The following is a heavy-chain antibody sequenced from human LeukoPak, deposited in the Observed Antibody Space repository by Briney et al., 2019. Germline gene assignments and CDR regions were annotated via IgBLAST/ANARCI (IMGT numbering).Heavy chain of an antibody. Sequence: SETLSLTCAVYGGSFSGYYWSWIRQPPGKGLEWIGEINHSGSTNYNPSLKSRVTISVDTSKNQFSLKLSSVTAADTAVYFCARGPYSYDSSGAFDIWGQGTMVTVTS. J-gene: IGHJ3*02. CDR3: ARGPYSYDSSGAFDI. CDR2: INHSGST. D-gene: IGHD3-22*01. V-gene: IGHV4-34*01. CDR1: GGSFSGYY.